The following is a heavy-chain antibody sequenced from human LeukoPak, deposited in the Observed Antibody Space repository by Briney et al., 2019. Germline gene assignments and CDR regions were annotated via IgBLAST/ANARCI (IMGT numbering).Heavy chain of an antibody. CDR1: GLTISSYS. CDR2: ISSSSSTI. CDR3: ARALWFGETFPAY. V-gene: IGHV3-48*01. J-gene: IGHJ4*02. D-gene: IGHD3-10*01. Sequence: GGSLRLSCAASGLTISSYSMNWVRQAPGKGLQWVSYISSSSSTIYYVDSVKGRFTISRDNAKNSLYLQMNSLRAEGTAVYYCARALWFGETFPAYWGQGTLVTVSS.